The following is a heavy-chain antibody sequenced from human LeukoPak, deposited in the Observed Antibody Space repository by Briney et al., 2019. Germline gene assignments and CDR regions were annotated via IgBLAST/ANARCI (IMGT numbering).Heavy chain of an antibody. J-gene: IGHJ4*02. CDR1: GLTFSSYG. D-gene: IGHD2-15*01. CDR2: IGYDGSNK. Sequence: GGSLRLSCAASGLTFSSYGMHWVRQAPGKGLEWVAVIGYDGSNKYYADSVKGRFTISRDNSKNTLYLQMNSLRGEDTAVYYCARDFCSAGSCYPDNWGQGTLVTVSS. CDR3: ARDFCSAGSCYPDN. V-gene: IGHV3-33*01.